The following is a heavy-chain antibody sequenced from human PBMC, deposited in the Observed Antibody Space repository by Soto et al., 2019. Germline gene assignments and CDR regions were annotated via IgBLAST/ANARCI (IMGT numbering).Heavy chain of an antibody. CDR2: INHSGST. D-gene: IGHD1-26*01. J-gene: IGHJ5*02. CDR3: AGYYDVIGWFDP. V-gene: IGHV4-34*01. CDR1: GGSFSGYY. Sequence: SETLSLTCAVYGGSFSGYYWSWNRQPPGKGLEWIGEINHSGSTNYNPSLKSRVTISVDTTKNQFSLKLSSVTAADTAVYYCAGYYDVIGWFDPWGQGTLVTVSS.